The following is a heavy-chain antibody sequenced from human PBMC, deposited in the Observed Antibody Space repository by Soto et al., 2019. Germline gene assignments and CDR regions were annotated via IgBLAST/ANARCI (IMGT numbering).Heavy chain of an antibody. CDR1: GFTLSSYA. CDR3: AKDYLASSGPAAFDI. V-gene: IGHV3-23*01. Sequence: GGSLRLSCAASGFTLSSYAMSWVRQAPGKGLEWVSAISGSGGSTYYADSVKGRFTISRDNSKNTLYLQMNSLRAEDTAVYYCAKDYLASSGPAAFDIWGQGTMVTVSS. J-gene: IGHJ3*02. CDR2: ISGSGGST. D-gene: IGHD3-3*02.